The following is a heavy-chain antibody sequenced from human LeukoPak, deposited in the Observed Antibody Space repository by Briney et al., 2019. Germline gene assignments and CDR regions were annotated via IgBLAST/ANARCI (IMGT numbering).Heavy chain of an antibody. CDR2: IYHSGST. CDR3: ARGHYDYGDYFDY. V-gene: IGHV4-38-2*01. J-gene: IGHJ4*02. Sequence: PSETLSLTCAVSGYSIRSGYYWGWIRQPPGKGLEWIGSIYHSGSTYYNPSLKSRVTISVDTSKNQFSLKLSSVTAADTAVYYCARGHYDYGDYFDYWGKGTLVTVSS. CDR1: GYSIRSGYY. D-gene: IGHD3-16*01.